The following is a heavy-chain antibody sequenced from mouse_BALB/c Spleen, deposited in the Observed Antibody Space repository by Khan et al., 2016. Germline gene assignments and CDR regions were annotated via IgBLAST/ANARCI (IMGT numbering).Heavy chain of an antibody. Sequence: EVKLLESGGGLVQPGGSLKLSCAASGFDFSRYWMSWVRQAPGKGREWIGEINPDSSTINYTPSLKDKFIISRDNAKNTLYLQMSKVRSEDTALYYCARLYYYGSSDYWGQGTTLTVSS. CDR3: ARLYYYGSSDY. D-gene: IGHD1-1*01. V-gene: IGHV4-1*02. J-gene: IGHJ2*01. CDR1: GFDFSRYW. CDR2: INPDSSTI.